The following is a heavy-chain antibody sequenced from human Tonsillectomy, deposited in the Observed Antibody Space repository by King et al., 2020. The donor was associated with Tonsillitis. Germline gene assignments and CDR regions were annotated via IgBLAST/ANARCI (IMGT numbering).Heavy chain of an antibody. CDR2: ISYAGSNK. CDR1: GFTFSSYG. V-gene: IGHV3-30*18. J-gene: IGHJ4*02. CDR3: AKDREYCSGGSCYSEDDY. Sequence: HVQLVESGGGVVQPGRSLRLSCAASGFTFSSYGMHWVRQAPGKGREWVAVISYAGSNKYYADSVKGRFTISRDNSKNTLYLQMNSLRAEDTAVYYCAKDREYCSGGSCYSEDDYWGQGTLVTVSS. D-gene: IGHD2-15*01.